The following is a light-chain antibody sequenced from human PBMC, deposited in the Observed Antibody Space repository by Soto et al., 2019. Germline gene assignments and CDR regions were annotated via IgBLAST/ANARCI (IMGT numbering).Light chain of an antibody. V-gene: IGKV3-15*01. CDR3: QQYNTWRSIS. CDR2: GAS. Sequence: EIVLTQSPDTLSVSPGERATLSCRASQSISRTLAWYQQKSGQPPRLLIYGASTRAAGIPARFTGSGSGTDFTLTISSLQSEDFAVYYCQQYNTWRSISFGQGTRLEIK. CDR1: QSISRT. J-gene: IGKJ5*01.